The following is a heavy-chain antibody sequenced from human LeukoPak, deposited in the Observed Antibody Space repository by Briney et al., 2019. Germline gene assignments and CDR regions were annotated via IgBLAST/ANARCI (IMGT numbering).Heavy chain of an antibody. CDR1: GFTFRSYG. J-gene: IGHJ4*02. CDR2: ISYDGSNE. V-gene: IGHV3-30*18. Sequence: GGSLRLSCAASGFTFRSYGMHWVRQAPGKGLEWVAVISYDGSNEYQTDSVKGRFTISRDNSKNTLYLQMDSLGVEDTAVYYCVKDRSPGIAVAGTGYYFDYWGQGTLVTVSS. CDR3: VKDRSPGIAVAGTGYYFDY. D-gene: IGHD6-19*01.